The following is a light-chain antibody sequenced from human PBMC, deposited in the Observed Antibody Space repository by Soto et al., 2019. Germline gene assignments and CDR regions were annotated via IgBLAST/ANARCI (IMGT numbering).Light chain of an antibody. CDR3: QQRISWPLT. J-gene: IGKJ4*01. CDR2: DAS. V-gene: IGKV3-11*01. CDR1: QSVSSY. Sequence: EIVLTQSPATLSLSPGERATLSCRASQSVSSYLAWYQQKPGQAPRLLIYDASNRATGIPARFSGSGSGTDFTLTISSLEPEDFAVYYCQQRISWPLTFGGGTKV.